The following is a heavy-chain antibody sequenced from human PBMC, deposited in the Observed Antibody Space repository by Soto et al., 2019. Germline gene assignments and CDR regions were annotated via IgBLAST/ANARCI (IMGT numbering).Heavy chain of an antibody. CDR1: GGSLNNYY. CDR3: TRGGATPMVFRY. J-gene: IGHJ4*02. CDR2: INHSGRT. V-gene: IGHV4-34*02. Sequence: QVQLQQWGAGLLKPSETLSLTCAVYGGSLNNYYWSWVSQSPGKGLEWIGEINHSGRTNYNPSLTGRSTISVDTSKNQFSLWLGSVTAADTAVYYCTRGGATPMVFRYWGQGSRVTVAS. D-gene: IGHD3-22*01.